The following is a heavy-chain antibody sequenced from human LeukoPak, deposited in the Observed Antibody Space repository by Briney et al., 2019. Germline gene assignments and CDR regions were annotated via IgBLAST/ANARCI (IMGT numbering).Heavy chain of an antibody. D-gene: IGHD3-22*01. J-gene: IGHJ3*02. Sequence: ASVKVSCKTSGYSFILYGINWVRQAPGQGLEWMGWISGYNGNTNYAQKLQGRDTMTTDTSTSTAYMELRSLKSDDTAVYYCASLKNYYDSSGYLVTDAFDIWGQGTMVTVSS. CDR2: ISGYNGNT. V-gene: IGHV1-18*01. CDR3: ASLKNYYDSSGYLVTDAFDI. CDR1: GYSFILYG.